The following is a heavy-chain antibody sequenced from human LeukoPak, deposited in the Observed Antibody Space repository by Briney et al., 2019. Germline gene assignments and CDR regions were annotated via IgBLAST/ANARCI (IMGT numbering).Heavy chain of an antibody. Sequence: SVTVSCKASGGTFSSYAISWVRQAPGQGLEWMGGIIPIFGTANYAQKFQDRVTITADESTSTAYMELSSLRSEDTAVYYCASSTQSSGYYRLDYWGQGTLVTVSS. V-gene: IGHV1-69*13. CDR2: IIPIFGTA. CDR1: GGTFSSYA. D-gene: IGHD3-22*01. J-gene: IGHJ4*02. CDR3: ASSTQSSGYYRLDY.